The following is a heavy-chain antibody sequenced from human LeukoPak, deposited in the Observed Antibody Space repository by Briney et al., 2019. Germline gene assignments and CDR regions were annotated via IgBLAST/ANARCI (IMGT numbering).Heavy chain of an antibody. D-gene: IGHD4-17*01. CDR2: IYYSGST. V-gene: IGHV4-59*04. J-gene: IGHJ5*02. Sequence: SETLSLTCTVSGGSISSYYWSWIRQPPGKGLEWIGYIYYSGSTYYNPSLKSRVTMSVDTSKNQFSLKLSSVTAVDTAVYCCARLMTTVTTNWFDPWGQGTLVTVSS. CDR3: ARLMTTVTTNWFDP. CDR1: GGSISSYY.